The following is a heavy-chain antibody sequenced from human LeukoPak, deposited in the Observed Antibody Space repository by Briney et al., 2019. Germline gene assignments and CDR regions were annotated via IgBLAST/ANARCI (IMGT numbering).Heavy chain of an antibody. J-gene: IGHJ4*02. CDR2: IYYSGST. CDR3: ARGRTLGVIDY. CDR1: GYSISSGYY. V-gene: IGHV4-38-2*02. D-gene: IGHD1-1*01. Sequence: SETLSLTCTVSGYSISSGYYWGWIRQPPGKGLEWIGSIYYSGSTYYNPSLKSRVTISVDTSKNQFSLKLSSVTAADTAVYYCARGRTLGVIDYWGQGTLVTVSS.